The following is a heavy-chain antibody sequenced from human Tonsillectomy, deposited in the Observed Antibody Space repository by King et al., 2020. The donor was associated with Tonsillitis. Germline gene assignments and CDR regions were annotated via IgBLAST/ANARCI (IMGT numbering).Heavy chain of an antibody. J-gene: IGHJ5*02. V-gene: IGHV2-70*04. CDR1: GFSLSTSGMR. CDR2: IDWDDDK. D-gene: IGHD2-15*01. CDR3: ARNSGGAYNWFDP. Sequence: VSLKESGPALVKPTQTLTLTCTFSGFSLSTSGMRVSWIRQPPGKALEWLARIDWDDDKFYSPSLKTRLTISKDTSKNQVVLKMTNMDPVDTATYYCARNSGGAYNWFDPWGQGTLVTVSS.